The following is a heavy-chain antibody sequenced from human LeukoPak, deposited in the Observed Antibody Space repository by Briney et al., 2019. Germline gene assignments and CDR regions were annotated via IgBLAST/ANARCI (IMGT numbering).Heavy chain of an antibody. CDR2: VSQRGIT. J-gene: IGHJ6*03. V-gene: IGHV4-38-2*02. CDR3: VSHETPYYYIDV. Sequence: SETLSLTCTVSSHSITYNYCGWIRQSPGKGLEWLGSVSQRGITYYNPSLQSRVTMSRDTSTNQLSLRLTSVTAADTAIYYCVSHETPYYYIDVWGKGTTVTISS. CDR1: SHSITYNY.